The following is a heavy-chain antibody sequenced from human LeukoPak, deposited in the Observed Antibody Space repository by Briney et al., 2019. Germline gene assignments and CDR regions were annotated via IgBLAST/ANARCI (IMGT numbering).Heavy chain of an antibody. CDR2: INPSSGGT. J-gene: IGHJ4*02. Sequence: ASVKVSCKASGCTFTDYYIHWVRQAPGQGLEWMGRINPSSGGTKYAQKFQGRVTMTRDTSISTAYMELSRLRSDDTAVYYCAKDTFYDDVWGSYRCFDYWGQGTLVTVPS. V-gene: IGHV1-2*06. CDR3: AKDTFYDDVWGSYRCFDY. D-gene: IGHD3-16*02. CDR1: GCTFTDYY.